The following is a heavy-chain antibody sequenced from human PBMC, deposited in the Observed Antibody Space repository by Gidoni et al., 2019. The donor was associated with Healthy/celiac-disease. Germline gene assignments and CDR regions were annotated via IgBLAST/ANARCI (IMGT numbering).Heavy chain of an antibody. CDR1: GGTFSSYA. Sequence: QVQLVQSGAEVKKPGSSVKVSCKASGGTFSSYAISWVRQAPGQGLEWMGGIIPIFGTANYAQKFQGRVTITADESTSTAYMELSSLRSEDTAVYYCARGPHRGYYGSGSPYYYYYYMDVWGKGTSVTVSS. CDR2: IIPIFGTA. J-gene: IGHJ6*03. V-gene: IGHV1-69*01. D-gene: IGHD3-10*01. CDR3: ARGPHRGYYGSGSPYYYYYYMDV.